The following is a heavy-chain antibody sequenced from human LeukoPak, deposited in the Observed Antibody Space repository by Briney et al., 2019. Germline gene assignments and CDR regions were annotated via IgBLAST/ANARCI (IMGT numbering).Heavy chain of an antibody. CDR1: GFTFSSYG. CDR3: ARASSPTYYYDSSGSYNCQH. J-gene: IGHJ1*01. Sequence: GGSLRLSCAASGFTFSSYGMHWVRQAPGKGLEWVAVIWYDGSNKYYADSVKGRFTISRDNSKNTLYLQMNSLRAEDTAVYYCARASSPTYYYDSSGSYNCQHWGQGTLVTVSS. D-gene: IGHD3-22*01. CDR2: IWYDGSNK. V-gene: IGHV3-33*01.